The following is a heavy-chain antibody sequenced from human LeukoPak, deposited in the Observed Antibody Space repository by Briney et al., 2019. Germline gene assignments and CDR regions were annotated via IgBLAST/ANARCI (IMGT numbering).Heavy chain of an antibody. V-gene: IGHV3-23*01. J-gene: IGHJ4*02. CDR1: GFTFSSHA. Sequence: GGSLRLSCAASGFTFSSHAMSWVRRAPGKGLGWVSGLIENGATTYYADSVKGRFTISRDNSRNTMYLQMNSLRVEDTAVIVKDYQVGNSPAFGDYWGQGTLVTISS. CDR2: LIENGATT. CDR3: DYQVGNSPAFGDY. D-gene: IGHD1-26*01.